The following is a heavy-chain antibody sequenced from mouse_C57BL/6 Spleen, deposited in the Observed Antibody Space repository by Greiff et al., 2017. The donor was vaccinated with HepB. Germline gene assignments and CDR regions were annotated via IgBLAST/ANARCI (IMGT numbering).Heavy chain of an antibody. D-gene: IGHD2-5*01. V-gene: IGHV1-82*01. CDR2: IYPGDGDT. Sequence: VQLQQSGPELVKPGASVKISCKASGYAFSSSWMNWVKQRPGKGLEWIGRIYPGDGDTNYNGKFKGKATLTADKSSSTAYMQLSSRTSEDSAVYFCARDPGGEYSRYFDYWGQGTTLTVSS. J-gene: IGHJ2*01. CDR1: GYAFSSSW. CDR3: ARDPGGEYSRYFDY.